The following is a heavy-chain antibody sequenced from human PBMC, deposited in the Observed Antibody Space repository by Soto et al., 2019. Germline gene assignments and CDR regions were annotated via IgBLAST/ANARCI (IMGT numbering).Heavy chain of an antibody. Sequence: QVQLVESGGGVVQPGGSLRLSCATSGFTFSNYGMHWVRQAPGKGLEWVAVIWYDGNNKFYADSVKDRFTISRDNSQNTVYLQMNSLRAEDTAVYYCARDLVDINTWYYDYYGMDVW. CDR1: GFTFSNYG. J-gene: IGHJ6*01. D-gene: IGHD2-2*01. V-gene: IGHV3-33*01. CDR3: ARDLVDINTWYYDYYGMDV. CDR2: IWYDGNNK.